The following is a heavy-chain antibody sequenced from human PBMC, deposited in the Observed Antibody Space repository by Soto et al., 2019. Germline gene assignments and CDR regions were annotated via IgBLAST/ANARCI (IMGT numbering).Heavy chain of an antibody. CDR3: AALRHYYDSSGYYTPLYYYYGMDV. CDR2: IVVGSGNT. J-gene: IGHJ6*02. V-gene: IGHV1-58*01. D-gene: IGHD3-22*01. CDR1: GFTFTSSA. Sequence: KLLWASVKVSCKASGFTFTSSAVQWVRQARGQRLEWIGWIVVGSGNTNYAQKFQERVTITRDMSTSTAYMELSSLRSEDTAVYYCAALRHYYDSSGYYTPLYYYYGMDVWGQGTTVTVSS.